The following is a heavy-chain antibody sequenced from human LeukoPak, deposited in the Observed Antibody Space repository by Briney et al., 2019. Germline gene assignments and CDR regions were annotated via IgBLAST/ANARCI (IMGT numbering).Heavy chain of an antibody. CDR3: ARGGVVAISMDETY. J-gene: IGHJ4*02. D-gene: IGHD3-9*01. CDR1: GFTFSNYA. Sequence: PGGSLRLSCAASGFTFSNYAMSWVRQAPGKGLEWVSSISGSGGSTYYADSVKGRFTISRDNSKNTLYLQMSSLRAEDTAVYYCARGGVVAISMDETYWGQGTLVTVSS. V-gene: IGHV3-23*01. CDR2: ISGSGGST.